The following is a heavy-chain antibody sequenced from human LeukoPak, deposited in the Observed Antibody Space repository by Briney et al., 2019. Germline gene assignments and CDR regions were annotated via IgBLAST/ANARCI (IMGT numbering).Heavy chain of an antibody. CDR2: VNRDGSET. J-gene: IGHJ6*02. CDR1: GFALSSHW. V-gene: IGHV3-7*03. CDR3: ARNNGMDV. Sequence: GGSLRLSCAASGFALSSHWMTWVRQVPGRGPEWVANVNRDGSETYCLDSVKGRFTISKDNAKNSLYLQMNSLRAEDTALYHCARNNGMDVWGQGTTVIVSS.